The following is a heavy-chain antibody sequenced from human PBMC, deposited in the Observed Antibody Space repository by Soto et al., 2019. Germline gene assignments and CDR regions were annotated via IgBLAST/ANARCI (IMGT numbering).Heavy chain of an antibody. J-gene: IGHJ4*02. D-gene: IGHD1-1*01. CDR1: GYSFTSYW. V-gene: IGHV5-51*01. Sequence: GESLKISCKGSGYSFTSYWIGWVRQMPGKGLEWMGIIYPGDSDTRYSPSFQGQVTISADKSISTAYLQWSSLKASDTAMYYCARPKYNWNDPTGIDYWGKGTLVTVSS. CDR3: ARPKYNWNDPTGIDY. CDR2: IYPGDSDT.